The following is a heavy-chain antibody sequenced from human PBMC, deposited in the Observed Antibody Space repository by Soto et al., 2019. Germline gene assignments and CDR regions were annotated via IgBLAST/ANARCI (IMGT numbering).Heavy chain of an antibody. J-gene: IGHJ4*02. CDR2: ISGSGGST. CDR3: GKEPKTDSAVDY. D-gene: IGHD2-15*01. Sequence: DVQLLESGGGLVQPGGSLRLSCAASGFTFNDYAMTWVRQAQGKGLEWVSAISGSGGSTYYADSVKGRFTISRDNSKNTVSLQMTSLRAEDTALYYCGKEPKTDSAVDYWGQGTLVIVSS. CDR1: GFTFNDYA. V-gene: IGHV3-23*01.